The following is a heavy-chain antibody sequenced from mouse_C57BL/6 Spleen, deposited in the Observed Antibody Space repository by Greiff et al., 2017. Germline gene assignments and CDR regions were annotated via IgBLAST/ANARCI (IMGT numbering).Heavy chain of an antibody. D-gene: IGHD4-1*02. CDR2: IDPYDDYT. CDR3: AANAQLGVGFDY. Sequence: QVQLQQPGAELVKPGASVKLSCKASGYTFTSYWMQWVKQRPGQGLEWIGEIDPYDDYTNYNQKFKGKATLTVAASSSTAYMQLCSLTSEDAAVYYCAANAQLGVGFDYWGHGTTLTVSS. V-gene: IGHV1-50*01. J-gene: IGHJ2*01. CDR1: GYTFTSYW.